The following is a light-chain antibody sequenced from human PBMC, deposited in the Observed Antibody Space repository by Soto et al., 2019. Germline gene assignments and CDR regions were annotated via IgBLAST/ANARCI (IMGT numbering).Light chain of an antibody. V-gene: IGKV3-15*01. Sequence: IVMTESPATLSLSPGQRATLSCRASQSVSSKLAWYQQRPGQAPRLLIYSASTRATGIPARFSGSGPGTEFTLTISSLQSEDFAVYYCHQYNHWRMWTFGQGTKVDI. CDR2: SAS. J-gene: IGKJ1*01. CDR3: HQYNHWRMWT. CDR1: QSVSSK.